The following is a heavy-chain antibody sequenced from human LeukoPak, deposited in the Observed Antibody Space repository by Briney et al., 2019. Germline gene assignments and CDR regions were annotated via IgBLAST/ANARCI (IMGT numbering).Heavy chain of an antibody. CDR1: GFTVSSSY. Sequence: GGSLRLSCAASGFTVSSSYMTWVRQAPGKGLEWVSIIYSGGNTYYADSVQGRFSISRDNSKNTLYLQMNSLRAEDTAVYHCASSREATSNWFVYWGQGTLVTVSS. CDR3: ASSREATSNWFVY. J-gene: IGHJ5*01. D-gene: IGHD2-2*01. V-gene: IGHV3-66*01. CDR2: IYSGGNT.